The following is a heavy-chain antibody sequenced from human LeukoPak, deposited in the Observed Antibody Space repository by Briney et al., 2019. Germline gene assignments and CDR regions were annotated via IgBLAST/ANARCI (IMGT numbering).Heavy chain of an antibody. Sequence: PGGSLRLSCAASGFTFSSYGMHWVRQAPGKGLEWVAGTLYDGSNKYYADSVKGRFTISRDNSKNTLYLEMISLRAEDTAMYYCAKGYNWNYLGAFDIWGQGTMVTVSS. CDR1: GFTFSSYG. V-gene: IGHV3-30*18. D-gene: IGHD1-7*01. CDR2: TLYDGSNK. CDR3: AKGYNWNYLGAFDI. J-gene: IGHJ3*02.